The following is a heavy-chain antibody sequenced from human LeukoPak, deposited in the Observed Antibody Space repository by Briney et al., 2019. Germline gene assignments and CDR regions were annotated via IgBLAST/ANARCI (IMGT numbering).Heavy chain of an antibody. V-gene: IGHV1-18*01. CDR1: GYTFTSYG. J-gene: IGHJ1*01. CDR2: ISAYNGNT. Sequence: AASVKVSCKASGYTFTSYGISWVRQAPGQGLEWMGWISAYNGNTNYAQKLQGRVTMTTDTSTSTAYMELRSLRSDDTAVYYCARDTCGGDCYPLIGSIQHWGQGTLVTVSS. D-gene: IGHD2-21*01. CDR3: ARDTCGGDCYPLIGSIQH.